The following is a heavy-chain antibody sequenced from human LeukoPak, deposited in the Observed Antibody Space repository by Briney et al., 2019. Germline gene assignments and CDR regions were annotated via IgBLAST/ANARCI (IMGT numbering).Heavy chain of an antibody. CDR3: ARTVRDKYYGSGSRGWFDP. D-gene: IGHD3-10*01. CDR1: GYTFTGYY. V-gene: IGHV1-2*02. J-gene: IGHJ5*02. CDR2: INPNSGGT. Sequence: ASVKVSCKASGYTFTGYYMHWVRQAPGQGLEWMGWINPNSGGTNYAQKFQGRVTMTRDTSISTAYMELSRLRSDDTAVYYCARTVRDKYYGSGSRGWFDPWGQGTLVTVSS.